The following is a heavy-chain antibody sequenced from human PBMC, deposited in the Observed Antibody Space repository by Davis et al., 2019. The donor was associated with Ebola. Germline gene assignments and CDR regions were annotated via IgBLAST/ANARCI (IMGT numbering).Heavy chain of an antibody. J-gene: IGHJ4*02. D-gene: IGHD2-2*01. CDR1: GFTFSSYS. CDR3: ARAHRRGYCSSTSCYFDY. Sequence: GESLKISCAASGFTFSSYSMNWVRQAPGKGLEWVSSISSSSSYIYYADSVKGRFTISRDNAKNSLYLQMNSLRAEDTAVYYCARAHRRGYCSSTSCYFDYWGQGTLVTVSS. CDR2: ISSSSSYI. V-gene: IGHV3-21*01.